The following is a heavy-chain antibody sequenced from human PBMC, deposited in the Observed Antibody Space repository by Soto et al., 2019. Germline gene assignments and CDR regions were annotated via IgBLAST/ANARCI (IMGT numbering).Heavy chain of an antibody. Sequence: EASVKVSCKASGYTFTSYGISWVRQAPGQGLEWMGWISAYNGNTNYAQKLQGRVTMTTDTSTSTAYMELRSLRSDDTAVYYCARDRRFLEWLLMSDYWGQGTLVTVSS. CDR2: ISAYNGNT. J-gene: IGHJ4*02. V-gene: IGHV1-18*01. D-gene: IGHD3-3*01. CDR3: ARDRRFLEWLLMSDY. CDR1: GYTFTSYG.